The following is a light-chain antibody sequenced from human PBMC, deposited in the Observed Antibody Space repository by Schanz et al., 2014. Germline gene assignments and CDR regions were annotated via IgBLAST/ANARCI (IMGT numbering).Light chain of an antibody. Sequence: QSALTQPASVSGSPGQSITISCTGTSSDIGNYDYVSWYRQHPGKAPKLIIYDVSNRPSGVSDRFSGSKSGNTASLTISGLQAEDEADYYCSSYTGSSPYVFGTGTKVTVL. CDR2: DVS. CDR3: SSYTGSSPYV. V-gene: IGLV2-14*03. CDR1: SSDIGNYDY. J-gene: IGLJ1*01.